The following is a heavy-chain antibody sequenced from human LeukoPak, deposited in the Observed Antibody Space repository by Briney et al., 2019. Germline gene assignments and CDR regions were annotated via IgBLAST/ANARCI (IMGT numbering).Heavy chain of an antibody. V-gene: IGHV4-59*01. D-gene: IGHD4-17*01. CDR1: GGSISSYY. CDR3: ARDLLSDYGDYSDAFDI. J-gene: IGHJ3*02. Sequence: SETLSLTCTVSGGSISSYYWSWLRQPPGKGLEWIGYIYYSGSTNYNPSLKSRVTISVDTSKNQFSLKLSSVTAADTAVYYCARDLLSDYGDYSDAFDIWGQGTMVTVSS. CDR2: IYYSGST.